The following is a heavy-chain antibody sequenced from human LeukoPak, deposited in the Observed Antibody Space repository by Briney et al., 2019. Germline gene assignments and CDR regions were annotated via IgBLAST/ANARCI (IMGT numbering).Heavy chain of an antibody. CDR2: ISSSSRYI. Sequence: GGSLRLSCAASGFPFSNYSMIWVRQAPGKGLEWVSSISSSSRYIYYADSVKGRFTISRDNAKNSLYLQMNTLRAEDTAVYYCARDPAGGLLFWSGYSYYFDCWGQGTLVTVSS. V-gene: IGHV3-21*01. CDR1: GFPFSNYS. CDR3: ARDPAGGLLFWSGYSYYFDC. J-gene: IGHJ4*02. D-gene: IGHD3-3*01.